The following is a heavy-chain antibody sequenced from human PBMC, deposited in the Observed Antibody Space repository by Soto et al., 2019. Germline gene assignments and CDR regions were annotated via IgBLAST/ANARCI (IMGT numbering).Heavy chain of an antibody. J-gene: IGHJ6*02. CDR2: IIPIFGTA. CDR3: ARDMTTVTSARYYYYGMDV. V-gene: IGHV1-69*06. D-gene: IGHD4-17*01. CDR1: RGTFSSYA. Sequence: SVKVSCKASRGTFSSYAISWVRQAPGQGXEWMGGIIPIFGTANYAQKFQGRVTITADKSTSTAYMELSSLRSEDTAVYYCARDMTTVTSARYYYYGMDVWGQGTTVTVSS.